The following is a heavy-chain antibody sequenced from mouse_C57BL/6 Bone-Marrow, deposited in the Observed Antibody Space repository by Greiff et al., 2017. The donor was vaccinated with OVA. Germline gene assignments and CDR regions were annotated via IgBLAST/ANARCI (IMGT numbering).Heavy chain of an antibody. Sequence: VQLQQSGAELVRPGASVKLSCTASGFAIKGDYMHWVKQRPEQGLEWIGWIDPEDGDTEYASKFQGKATITADTSSSTAYLQLSSLTSEDTAVYFCPGLYAMEHWGQGTSVTVSS. V-gene: IGHV14-4*01. CDR1: GFAIKGDY. CDR3: PGLYAMEH. CDR2: IDPEDGDT. D-gene: IGHD2-2*01. J-gene: IGHJ4*01.